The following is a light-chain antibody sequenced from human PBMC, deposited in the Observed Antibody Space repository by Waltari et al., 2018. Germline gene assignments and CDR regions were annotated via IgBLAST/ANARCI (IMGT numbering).Light chain of an antibody. J-gene: IGLJ1*01. V-gene: IGLV2-14*03. CDR2: DVS. CDR1: SSAVGVYNA. CDR3: SSYTSSSTYV. Sequence: QSALTQPASVSGSPGQSIAISCTGTSSAVGVYNAVSWYQQHPGKAPKLIIYDVSNRPSGVSDRFSGSKSGNTASLTISGLQTEDEADYYCSSYTSSSTYVFGIGTKVTVL.